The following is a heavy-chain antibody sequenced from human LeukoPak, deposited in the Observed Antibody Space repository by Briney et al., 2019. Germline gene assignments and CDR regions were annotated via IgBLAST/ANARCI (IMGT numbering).Heavy chain of an antibody. CDR1: GGSISSGGYS. V-gene: IGHV4-30-2*01. CDR3: ARAPDIVVVPAAIGVGWFDP. CDR2: IYHSGST. Sequence: SETLSLTCSVSGGSISSGGYSWSWIRQPPGTGLEWIGYIYHSGSTYYNPSLKSRVTISVDRSKNQFSLKLSSVTAADTAVYYCARAPDIVVVPAAIGVGWFDPWGQGTLVTVSS. J-gene: IGHJ5*02. D-gene: IGHD2-2*02.